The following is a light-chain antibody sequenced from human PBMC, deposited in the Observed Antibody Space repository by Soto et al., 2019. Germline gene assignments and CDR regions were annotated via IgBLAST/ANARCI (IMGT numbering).Light chain of an antibody. Sequence: AIQLTQSPSSLSAFVGDRVTITCRASQGIGSDLAWYQQKRGKAPKLLIFDASTLESGVPSRFSGSGSGTDFTLNISSLQPEDFATYFCHQFNSYALTFGGGTKVEIK. CDR3: HQFNSYALT. V-gene: IGKV1-13*02. CDR2: DAS. CDR1: QGIGSD. J-gene: IGKJ4*01.